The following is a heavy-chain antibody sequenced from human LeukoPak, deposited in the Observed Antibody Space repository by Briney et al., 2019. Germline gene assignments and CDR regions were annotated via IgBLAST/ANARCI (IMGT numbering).Heavy chain of an antibody. CDR2: MNTNSGNT. Sequence: ASVKVSCKASGYTFTSYDINWVRQVPGQGLEWKGWMNTNSGNTGYAQKFQGRVTITRNTSISTAYMELRSLRSEDTDVYYCARVGDIVATIPQGFDYWGQGTLVTVS. CDR1: GYTFTSYD. D-gene: IGHD5-12*01. V-gene: IGHV1-8*03. J-gene: IGHJ4*02. CDR3: ARVGDIVATIPQGFDY.